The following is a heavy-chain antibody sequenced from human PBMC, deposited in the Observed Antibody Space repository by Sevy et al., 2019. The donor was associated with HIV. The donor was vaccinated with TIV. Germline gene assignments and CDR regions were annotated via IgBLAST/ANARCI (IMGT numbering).Heavy chain of an antibody. CDR2: IKQDGSEK. V-gene: IGHV3-7*01. D-gene: IGHD6-13*01. CDR3: AFSIAAAPFDY. CDR1: GFTFSSYW. J-gene: IGHJ4*02. Sequence: GGSLRLSCAASGFTFSSYWMSWVRQAPGKGLEWVADIKQDGSEKYYVDSVKGRFTISRDNAKNSLYLQMNSLRAEDTALYYCAFSIAAAPFDYWGQGTLVTVSS.